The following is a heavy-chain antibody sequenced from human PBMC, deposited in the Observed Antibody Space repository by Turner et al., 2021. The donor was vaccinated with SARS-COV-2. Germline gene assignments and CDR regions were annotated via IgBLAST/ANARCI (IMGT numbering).Heavy chain of an antibody. V-gene: IGHV1-24*01. Sequence: QVQLVQSGAEVKKPGASVKVSCKVSGYTLIELSMHWVRQAPGKGLEWMGGFDPEDAETICAQKFQGRVTMTEDTSTDTAYMELSSLRSEDTAVYYCATVFAVAGLSYNMDVWGQGTTVTVSS. J-gene: IGHJ6*02. CDR2: FDPEDAET. D-gene: IGHD6-19*01. CDR3: ATVFAVAGLSYNMDV. CDR1: GYTLIELS.